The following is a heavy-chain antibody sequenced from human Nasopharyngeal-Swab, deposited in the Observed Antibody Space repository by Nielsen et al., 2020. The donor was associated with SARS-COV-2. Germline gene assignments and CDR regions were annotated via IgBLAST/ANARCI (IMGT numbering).Heavy chain of an antibody. D-gene: IGHD3-3*01. V-gene: IGHV1-8*01. CDR1: RSTFPSYD. Sequence: ASATVPCKASRSTFPSYDLHWLRQATGQGLEWMGWMNPTSGNTGYAQKFQGRVTMTRNTSISTAYMELSSLRSEDTAVYYCARARSFWRGTPFYWGQGTLVTVSS. J-gene: IGHJ4*02. CDR2: MNPTSGNT. CDR3: ARARSFWRGTPFY.